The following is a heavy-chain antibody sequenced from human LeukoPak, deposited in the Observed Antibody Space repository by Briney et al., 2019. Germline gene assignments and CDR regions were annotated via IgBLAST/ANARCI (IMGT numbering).Heavy chain of an antibody. CDR1: GFTFSNYA. Sequence: GGSLRLSCAASGFTFSNYAMSWVRQAPGKGLEWVSAISGSGGYTVHADSVKGRFTISRDNSKNTLYLQMNSLRVEDTAVYYCAKEGYYGSGSYYRRGFDYWGQGTLVTVSS. D-gene: IGHD3-10*01. CDR3: AKEGYYGSGSYYRRGFDY. V-gene: IGHV3-23*01. J-gene: IGHJ4*02. CDR2: ISGSGGYT.